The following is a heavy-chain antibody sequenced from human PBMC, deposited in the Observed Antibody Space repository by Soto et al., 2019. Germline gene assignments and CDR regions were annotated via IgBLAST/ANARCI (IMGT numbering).Heavy chain of an antibody. V-gene: IGHV4-59*01. D-gene: IGHD6-13*01. Sequence: ASETLSLTCTVSGGSINSYYWGWIRQPPGKGLEWIGYIYYSGGTNYNPSLKSRVTISVDTSKNQFSLKLSSVSPADTAVYYCARDGYSSSWYDYWGQGTLVTVSS. CDR3: ARDGYSSSWYDY. CDR1: GGSINSYY. J-gene: IGHJ4*02. CDR2: IYYSGGT.